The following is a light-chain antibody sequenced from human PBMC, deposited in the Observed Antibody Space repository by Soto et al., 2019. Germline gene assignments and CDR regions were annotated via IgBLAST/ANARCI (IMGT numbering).Light chain of an antibody. CDR2: GAS. Sequence: EIVMTQSPATLSVSPGERATLSCRASQSVSSNLAWYQQKPGQAPRLIIYGASTRATGIPARFSGSGSGTEFTLTISSLQSEDFAVYYCQQYNNWTTATFGQGTKVEIK. CDR1: QSVSSN. CDR3: QQYNNWTTAT. V-gene: IGKV3-15*01. J-gene: IGKJ1*01.